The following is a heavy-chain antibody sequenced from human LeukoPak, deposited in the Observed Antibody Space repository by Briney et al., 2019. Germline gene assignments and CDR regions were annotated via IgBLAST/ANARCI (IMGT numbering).Heavy chain of an antibody. J-gene: IGHJ4*02. CDR1: GFTVSSNY. D-gene: IGHD4-23*01. Sequence: AGGSLRLSCAASGFTVSSNYMSWVRQAPGKGLEWVSVIYSCGSTYYADSVKGRFTISRDNSKNTLYLQMNSLRAEDTAVYYCARDRPTAVVTPHWGQGTLVTVSS. CDR2: IYSCGST. CDR3: ARDRPTAVVTPH. V-gene: IGHV3-53*01.